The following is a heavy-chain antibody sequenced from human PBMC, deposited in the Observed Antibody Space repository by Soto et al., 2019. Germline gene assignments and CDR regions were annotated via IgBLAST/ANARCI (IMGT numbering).Heavy chain of an antibody. CDR3: AASIVHYGMDV. CDR2: IYPGDSDT. V-gene: IGHV5-51*01. J-gene: IGHJ6*02. CDR1: GYVFSGSW. Sequence: LGESLKISFPASGYVFSGSWIAWVRHSPGKGLEWMGIIYPGDSDTKYNPSFQGQVAISADKSITTTYLQWSSLTASDTAIYYCAASIVHYGMDVWGQGTTVTVSS. D-gene: IGHD6-6*01.